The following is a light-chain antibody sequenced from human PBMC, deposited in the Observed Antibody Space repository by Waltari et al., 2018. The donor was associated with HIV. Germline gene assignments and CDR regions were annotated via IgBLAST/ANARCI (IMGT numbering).Light chain of an antibody. CDR2: RDN. CDR1: TANLGANF. V-gene: IGLV1-47*01. CDR3: AVLDDTLGGGV. J-gene: IGLJ2*01. Sequence: QSVLTPPPSASGTPGQKVTISCSGGTANLGANFVFWFQQFPGTAPKLLIYRDNRRHSGVPARFSGSKSGTSASLTISGLRSDDEAHYFCAVLDDTLGGGVFGGGTKLTVL.